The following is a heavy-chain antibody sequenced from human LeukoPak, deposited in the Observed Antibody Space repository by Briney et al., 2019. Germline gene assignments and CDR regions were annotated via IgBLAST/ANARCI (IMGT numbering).Heavy chain of an antibody. Sequence: SDTLSLTCTVSGDSISSYYWSWIRQPAGKGLEWIGRIYTSGSTNYNPSLKSRVTMSLDTSKNQFSLKLNSVTAADTAVYYCARDSGNYPYYFDYWGQGTLVTVSS. CDR3: ARDSGNYPYYFDY. D-gene: IGHD1-26*01. CDR2: IYTSGST. CDR1: GDSISSYY. J-gene: IGHJ4*02. V-gene: IGHV4-4*07.